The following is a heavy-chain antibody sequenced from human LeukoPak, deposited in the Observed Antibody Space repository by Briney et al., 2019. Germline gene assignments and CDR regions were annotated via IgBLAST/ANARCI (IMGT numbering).Heavy chain of an antibody. CDR1: GFTFGSYA. J-gene: IGHJ4*02. CDR3: AKGYDYESSGYPQPFDY. Sequence: GGSLRLSCAASGFTFGSYAMSWVRQAPGKGLEWVSAISDSGGSAYYTDSVKGRFTISRDNPRNTLYLQMNSLRAEDSALYFCAKGYDYESSGYPQPFDYWGQGTLVTVSS. D-gene: IGHD3-22*01. V-gene: IGHV3-23*01. CDR2: ISDSGGSA.